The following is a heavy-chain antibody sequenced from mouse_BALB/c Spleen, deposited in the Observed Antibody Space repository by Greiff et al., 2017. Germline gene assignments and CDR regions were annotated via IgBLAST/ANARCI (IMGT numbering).Heavy chain of an antibody. Sequence: EVMLVESGPELVKPGASVKISCKASGYSFTGYFMNWVMQSHGKSLEWIGRINPYNGDTFYNQKFKGKATLTVDKSSSTAHMELRSLASEDSAVYYCARSTMIYFDYWGQGTTLTVSS. J-gene: IGHJ2*01. CDR3: ARSTMIYFDY. D-gene: IGHD2-4*01. CDR2: INPYNGDT. CDR1: GYSFTGYF. V-gene: IGHV1-20*02.